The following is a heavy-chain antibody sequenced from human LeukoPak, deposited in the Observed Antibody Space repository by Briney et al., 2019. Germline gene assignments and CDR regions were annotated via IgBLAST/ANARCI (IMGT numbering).Heavy chain of an antibody. D-gene: IGHD4-17*01. V-gene: IGHV3-23*01. CDR1: GFAFSNHA. J-gene: IGHJ4*02. Sequence: GESLRLSCTASGFAFSNHAMSWVRQAPGEGLEWVSSISISGGTTYYADSVRGRFTISRENSKSTLYLQMNSLRADDTAVYYCANEIRPNDYWGQGTLVTVSS. CDR2: ISISGGTT. CDR3: ANEIRPNDY.